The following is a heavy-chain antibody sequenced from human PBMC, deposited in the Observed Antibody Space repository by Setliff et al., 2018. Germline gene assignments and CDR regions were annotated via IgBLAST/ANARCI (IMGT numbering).Heavy chain of an antibody. J-gene: IGHJ3*02. Sequence: GGSLRLSCAASGLTFSIFAMSWVRQAPGKGLEWVSAISGSGGSTYYADSVKGRFTISRDNSKHTLYLQMNSLRAEDTAVYYCAKNGFGVVACVTTVRVHPSHPLKPLSSGLSHPVDI. CDR2: ISGSGGST. CDR1: GLTFSIFA. D-gene: IGHD3-10*01. CDR3: AKNGFGVVACVTTVRVHPSHPLKPLSSGLSHPVDI. V-gene: IGHV3-23*01.